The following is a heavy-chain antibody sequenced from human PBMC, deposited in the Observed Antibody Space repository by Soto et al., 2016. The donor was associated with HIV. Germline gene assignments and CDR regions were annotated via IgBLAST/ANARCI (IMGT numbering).Heavy chain of an antibody. CDR2: ISGNGRNT. Sequence: EVQLLESGEAWYSLGGPVRLSCAASGFTFSDHAMSWVRQTPEKGLEWVLGISGNGRNTHFADSGRFTISRDNSRNTLFLQMNNLRAEDTAIYYCARLGTWLQKDLDYWGQGTLVTVSS. CDR3: ARLGTWLQKDLDY. D-gene: IGHD5-12*01. V-gene: IGHV3-23*01. J-gene: IGHJ4*02. CDR1: GFTFSDHA.